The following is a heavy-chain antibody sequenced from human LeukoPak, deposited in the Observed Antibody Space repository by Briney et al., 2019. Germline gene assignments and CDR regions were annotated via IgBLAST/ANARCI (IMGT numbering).Heavy chain of an antibody. CDR1: GFTFNKYN. CDR3: ATMPPSGAHNSLDH. J-gene: IGHJ4*02. D-gene: IGHD2-2*01. Sequence: PGGSLRLSCAASGFTFNKYNMNWVRQAPGKGLEWVSSISSSSSYIYYADSVKGRFTISRDNAKNSLYLQMNSLGAEDTAVYYRATMPPSGAHNSLDHWGQGTLVTVSS. V-gene: IGHV3-21*01. CDR2: ISSSSSYI.